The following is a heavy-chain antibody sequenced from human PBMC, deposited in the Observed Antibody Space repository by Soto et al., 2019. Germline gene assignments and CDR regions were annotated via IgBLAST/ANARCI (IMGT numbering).Heavy chain of an antibody. CDR3: ARATIFGVVTRGNWFDP. Sequence: SETLSLTCTVSGGSISSGGYYWSWIRQPPGKGLEWIGYIYYSGSTNYNPSLKSRVTISVDTSKNQFSLKLSSVTAADTAVYYCARATIFGVVTRGNWFDPWGQGTLVTVSS. V-gene: IGHV4-61*08. CDR2: IYYSGST. J-gene: IGHJ5*02. D-gene: IGHD3-3*01. CDR1: GGSISSGGYY.